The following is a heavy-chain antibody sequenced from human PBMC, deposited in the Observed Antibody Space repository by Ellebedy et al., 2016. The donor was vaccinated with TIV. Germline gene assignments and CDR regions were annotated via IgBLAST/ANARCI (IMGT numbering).Heavy chain of an antibody. CDR1: GYAFDRYI. CDR3: ARDMVQGMVAKYLWFDY. Sequence: ASVKVSCKASGYAFDRYIISWVRQAPGQGLEWMGWISAYTGDTNYAQKFRDRVTLTTDTSTSTAYMDLRSLTSDDTAVYNCARDMVQGMVAKYLWFDYWGQGTLVTVSS. D-gene: IGHD1-26*01. CDR2: ISAYTGDT. J-gene: IGHJ4*02. V-gene: IGHV1-18*01.